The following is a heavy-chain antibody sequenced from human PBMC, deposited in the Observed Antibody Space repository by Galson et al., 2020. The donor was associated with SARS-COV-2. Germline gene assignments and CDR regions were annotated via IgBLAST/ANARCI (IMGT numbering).Heavy chain of an antibody. J-gene: IGHJ4*02. D-gene: IGHD3-9*01. Sequence: SETLSLTCTVSAGSITSDGSYWGWIRQPPGKGLEWIGSIYYSGSTYYNPSLKTRATISVDTSKNQFSLKLSSVTAADTAVYYCARHNDILTGYPIHYFDYWGQGTLVTVSS. CDR2: IYYSGST. V-gene: IGHV4-39*01. CDR1: AGSITSDGSY. CDR3: ARHNDILTGYPIHYFDY.